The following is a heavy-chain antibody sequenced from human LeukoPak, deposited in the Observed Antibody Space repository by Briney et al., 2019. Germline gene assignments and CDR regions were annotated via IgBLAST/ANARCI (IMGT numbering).Heavy chain of an antibody. CDR3: AKAREGSSSSWVFDY. CDR1: GFTFSDYY. D-gene: IGHD6-13*01. CDR2: ISYDGSNK. J-gene: IGHJ4*02. V-gene: IGHV3-30*18. Sequence: GGSLRLSCAASGFTFSDYYMSWIRQAPGKGLEWVAAISYDGSNKYYADSVKGRFTISRDNSKNTLYLQMNSLRAEDTAVYYCAKAREGSSSSWVFDYWGQGTLVTVSS.